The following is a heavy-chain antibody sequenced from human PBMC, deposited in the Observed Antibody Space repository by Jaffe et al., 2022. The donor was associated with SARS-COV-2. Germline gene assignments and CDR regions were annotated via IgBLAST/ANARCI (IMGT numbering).Heavy chain of an antibody. J-gene: IGHJ4*02. D-gene: IGHD1-26*01. CDR2: INPSGGST. CDR3: ATIPIVGATLDDDEDQNY. CDR1: GYTFTSYY. Sequence: QVQLVQSGAEVKKPGASVKVSCKASGYTFTSYYMHWVRQAPGQGLEWMGIINPSGGSTSYAQKFQGRVTMTRDTSTSTVYMELSSLRSEDTAVYYCATIPIVGATLDDDEDQNYWGQGTLVTVSS. V-gene: IGHV1-46*01.